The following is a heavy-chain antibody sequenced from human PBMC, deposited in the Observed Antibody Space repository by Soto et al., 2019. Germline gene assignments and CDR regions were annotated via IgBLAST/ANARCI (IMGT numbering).Heavy chain of an antibody. CDR3: ARGILYYDVWSGYSLDY. D-gene: IGHD3-3*01. V-gene: IGHV4-31*03. CDR2: IYYSGST. J-gene: IGHJ4*02. Sequence: SETLSLTCTVSGGSISSGGYYWSWIRQHPGKGLEWIGYIYYSGSTYYNPSLKSRVTISVDTSKNQFSLKLSSVTAADTAVYYCARGILYYDVWSGYSLDYWGQRTLVPVSA. CDR1: GGSISSGGYY.